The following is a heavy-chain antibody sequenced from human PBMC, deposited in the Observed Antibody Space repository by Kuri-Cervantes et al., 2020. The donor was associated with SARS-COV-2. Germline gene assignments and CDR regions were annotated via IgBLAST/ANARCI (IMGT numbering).Heavy chain of an antibody. CDR3: AREDLSVVVPAAFFDY. J-gene: IGHJ4*02. V-gene: IGHV4-39*07. CDR2: IYYSGST. CDR1: GGSFSSYY. D-gene: IGHD2-2*01. Sequence: SETLSLTCAVYGGSFSSYYWGWIRQPPGKGLEWIGSIYYSGSTYYNPSLKSRVTISVDTSKNQFSLKLSSVTAADTAVYYCAREDLSVVVPAAFFDYWGQGTLVTVSS.